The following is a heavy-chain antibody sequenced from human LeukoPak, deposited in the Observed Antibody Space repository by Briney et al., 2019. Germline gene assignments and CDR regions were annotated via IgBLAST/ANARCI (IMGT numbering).Heavy chain of an antibody. CDR2: INSDGSST. V-gene: IGHV3-74*01. Sequence: QPGGSLRLSCAASGFTFSSYWMHWVRQAPGKGLVWVSRINSDGSSTSYADSVKGRFTISRDNAKNTLYLQMNSLRAEDTAVYYCAKARGYSSWNAFDIWGQGTMVTVSS. CDR3: AKARGYSSWNAFDI. D-gene: IGHD5-18*01. J-gene: IGHJ3*02. CDR1: GFTFSSYW.